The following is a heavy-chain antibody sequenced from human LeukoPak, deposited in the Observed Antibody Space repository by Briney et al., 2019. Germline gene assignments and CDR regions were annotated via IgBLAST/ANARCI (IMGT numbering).Heavy chain of an antibody. CDR3: ARVGYCSGGSCYRFDP. CDR2: IIPILGIA. Sequence: SSVKVSCKASGGTFSSYAISWVRQAPGQGLEWMGRIIPILGIANCAQKFQGRVTITADKSTSTAYMELSSLRSEDTAVYYCARVGYCSGGSCYRFDPWGQGTLVTVSS. CDR1: GGTFSSYA. D-gene: IGHD2-15*01. J-gene: IGHJ5*02. V-gene: IGHV1-69*04.